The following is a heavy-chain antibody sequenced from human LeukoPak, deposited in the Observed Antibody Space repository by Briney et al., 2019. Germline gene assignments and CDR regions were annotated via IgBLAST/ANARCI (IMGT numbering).Heavy chain of an antibody. Sequence: PSGTLSLTCTVSAGSISGSYWSWIRQRPGKGLEWIWYIYYSGSTNYNPSLKSRVTISVDTSKTQFSLKLTSVTAADTAVYYCATRPARGSGPYYPYFDYWGQGTLVTVSS. V-gene: IGHV4-59*12. J-gene: IGHJ4*02. D-gene: IGHD3-22*01. CDR2: IYYSGST. CDR1: AGSISGSY. CDR3: ATRPARGSGPYYPYFDY.